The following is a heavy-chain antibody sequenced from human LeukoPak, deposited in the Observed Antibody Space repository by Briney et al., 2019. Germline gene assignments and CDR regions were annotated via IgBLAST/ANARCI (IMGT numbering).Heavy chain of an antibody. V-gene: IGHV4-61*02. D-gene: IGHD3-22*01. Sequence: SETLSLTCTVSGGSISSGSYYWSWIRQPAGKGLEWIGRIYTSGSTNYNPSLKSRVTISVDTSKNQFSLKLSSVTAADTAVYYCASQLYYDSSGYYPTWFGYWGQGTLVTVSS. J-gene: IGHJ4*02. CDR3: ASQLYYDSSGYYPTWFGY. CDR1: GGSISSGSYY. CDR2: IYTSGST.